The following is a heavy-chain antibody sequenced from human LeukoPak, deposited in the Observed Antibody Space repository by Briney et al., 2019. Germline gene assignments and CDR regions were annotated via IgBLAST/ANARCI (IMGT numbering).Heavy chain of an antibody. CDR2: IQSKTDSGTT. CDR1: GFTFSNAL. J-gene: IGHJ5*02. V-gene: IGHV3-15*01. D-gene: IGHD2-21*02. Sequence: GGSLRLSCAASGFTFSNALMSWVRQAPGKGLEWVGRIQSKTDSGTTDYAAPVKGRFTISRDDSKNTLYLQMNSLKTDDTAVYYCTTELYCGGDCYPGAWGQGTLVTVSS. CDR3: TTELYCGGDCYPGA.